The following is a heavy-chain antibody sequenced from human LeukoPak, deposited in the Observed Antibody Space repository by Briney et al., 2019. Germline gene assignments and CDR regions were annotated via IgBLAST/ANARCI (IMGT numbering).Heavy chain of an antibody. D-gene: IGHD3-22*01. V-gene: IGHV3-48*03. CDR1: GFTFSNYE. Sequence: PGGSLRLSCAASGFTFSNYEMNWGGQAPGKGLEWVSYISTSGSTIYYADSVKGRFTISRDNAKNSLYLQMNSLRAEDTAVYYCARDGPAYYDSSGYSDYWGRGILVTVSS. CDR3: ARDGPAYYDSSGYSDY. J-gene: IGHJ4*02. CDR2: ISTSGSTI.